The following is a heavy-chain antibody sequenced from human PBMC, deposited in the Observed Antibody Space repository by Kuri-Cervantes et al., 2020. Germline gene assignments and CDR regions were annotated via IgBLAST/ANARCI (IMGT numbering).Heavy chain of an antibody. CDR2: ISAYNGDT. CDR3: ARQEYQMGDLAY. D-gene: IGHD1-26*01. Sequence: ASVKVSCKASGYTFTSYGISWVRQAPGQGLEWMGWISAYNGDTNYAQKLQGRVTMTTDTSTSTAYMELRSLRSDDTAVYYCARQEYQMGDLAYWGQGTLVTVSS. V-gene: IGHV1-18*01. CDR1: GYTFTSYG. J-gene: IGHJ4*02.